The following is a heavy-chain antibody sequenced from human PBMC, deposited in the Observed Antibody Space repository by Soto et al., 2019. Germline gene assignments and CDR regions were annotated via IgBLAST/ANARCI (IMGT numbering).Heavy chain of an antibody. Sequence: QVQLVESGGGLVKPGGSLRLSCAASGFTFSDYYMSWIRQAPGKGLEWVSYISSSGSTIYYADSVKGRFTISRDNAKNSLDLQMKSLRAEDTAVYYCARDAAPASSSRPSPYYGMDVWGQGTTVTVSS. CDR3: ARDAAPASSSRPSPYYGMDV. D-gene: IGHD6-6*01. CDR2: ISSSGSTI. J-gene: IGHJ6*02. CDR1: GFTFSDYY. V-gene: IGHV3-11*01.